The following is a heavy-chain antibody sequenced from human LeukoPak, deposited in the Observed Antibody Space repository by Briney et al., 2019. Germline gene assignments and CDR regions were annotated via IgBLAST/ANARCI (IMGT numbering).Heavy chain of an antibody. V-gene: IGHV4-4*07. CDR2: TYTSGST. D-gene: IGHD3-10*01. CDR1: GGSISSYY. CDR3: AKDPPRGSYFDL. J-gene: IGHJ2*01. Sequence: PSETLSLTCTVSGGSISSYYWSWIRQPAGKGLEWIGRTYTSGSTNYNPSLKSRVTMSIHTSKNQFSLNLNSVTAADTAVYYCAKDPPRGSYFDLWGRGTLVTVSS.